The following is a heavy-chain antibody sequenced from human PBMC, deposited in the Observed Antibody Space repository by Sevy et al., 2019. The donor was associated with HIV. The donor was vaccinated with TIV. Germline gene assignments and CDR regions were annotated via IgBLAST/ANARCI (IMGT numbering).Heavy chain of an antibody. CDR1: GFTFSSYE. V-gene: IGHV3-48*03. CDR3: ARDDRGYSGYDRGNFDY. CDR2: ISSSGSPI. D-gene: IGHD5-12*01. J-gene: IGHJ4*02. Sequence: GGSLRLSCAASGFTFSSYEMNWVRQAPGKGLEWVSYISSSGSPIYYADSVKGRFTISRDNAKNSLYLQMNSLRAEDTAVYYCARDDRGYSGYDRGNFDYWGQGTLVTVSS.